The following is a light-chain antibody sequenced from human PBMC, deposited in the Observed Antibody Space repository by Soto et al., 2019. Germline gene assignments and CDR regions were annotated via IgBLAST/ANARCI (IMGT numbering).Light chain of an antibody. J-gene: IGKJ1*01. CDR3: QQYSGNSRT. CDR2: KAS. CDR1: QSIDSW. Sequence: DIQMTQSPSTLSASVGDRVTITCRASQSIDSWLAWYQQKPGEAPKLLIFKASTLQGGVPSRFSGSGSGTEFTLTLSSLQPDDFATYYCQQYSGNSRTFGQGTKVEIK. V-gene: IGKV1-5*03.